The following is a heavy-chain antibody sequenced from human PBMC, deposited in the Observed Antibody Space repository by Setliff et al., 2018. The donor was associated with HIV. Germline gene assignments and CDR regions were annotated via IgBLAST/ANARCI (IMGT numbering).Heavy chain of an antibody. V-gene: IGHV3-21*03. CDR2: ITSRSADI. Sequence: PGGSLRLSCAASGFTFSTFSMSWVRQAPGKGLEWVSSITSRSADIYYADSVRGRFTISRDNARNSLVLQMNSLRVEDTAVYYCAREGSYNFWSGYSSYYFDFWGQGTLVTVSS. CDR3: AREGSYNFWSGYSSYYFDF. J-gene: IGHJ4*02. D-gene: IGHD3-3*01. CDR1: GFTFSTFS.